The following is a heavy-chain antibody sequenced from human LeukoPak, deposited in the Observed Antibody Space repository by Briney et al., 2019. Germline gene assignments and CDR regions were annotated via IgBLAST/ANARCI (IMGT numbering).Heavy chain of an antibody. CDR1: GYSFAGYH. CDR2: INPNSGGT. D-gene: IGHD3-9*01. V-gene: IGHV1-2*02. Sequence: ASVKVSCKSSGYSFAGYHMHWVRQAPGQGLEWMGWINPNSGGTSYEQKFQGRVTMTRDTSISTAYMELSRLRSDDTAVYYCARDRYFDWLLRPYYYYSGMDVWGQGTTVTVSS. CDR3: ARDRYFDWLLRPYYYYSGMDV. J-gene: IGHJ6*02.